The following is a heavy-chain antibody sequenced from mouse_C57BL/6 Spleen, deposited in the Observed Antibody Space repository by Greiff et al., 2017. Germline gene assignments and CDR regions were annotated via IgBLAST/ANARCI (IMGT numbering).Heavy chain of an antibody. V-gene: IGHV1-22*01. D-gene: IGHD2-10*01. Sequence: EVQLQQSGPELVKPGASVKMSCKASGYTFTDYNMHWVKQSHGKSLEWIGYINPNNGGTSYNQKFKGKATLTVNKSSSTAYMELRSLTSEDSAVYYCARTSYGNYPYAMDYWGQGTSVTVSS. CDR3: ARTSYGNYPYAMDY. CDR1: GYTFTDYN. J-gene: IGHJ4*01. CDR2: INPNNGGT.